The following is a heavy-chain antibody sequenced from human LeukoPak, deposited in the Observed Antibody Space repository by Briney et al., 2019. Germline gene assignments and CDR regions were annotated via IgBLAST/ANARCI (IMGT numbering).Heavy chain of an antibody. CDR2: ISSSSSYI. D-gene: IGHD3-3*01. CDR1: GFTFSSYS. Sequence: PGGSPRLSCAASGFTFSSYSMNWVRQAPGKGLEWVSSISSSSSYIYYADSVKGRFTISRDNAKNSLYLQMSSLRAEDTAVYYCARALGFLEWLLDFDYWGQGTLVTVSS. CDR3: ARALGFLEWLLDFDY. V-gene: IGHV3-21*01. J-gene: IGHJ4*02.